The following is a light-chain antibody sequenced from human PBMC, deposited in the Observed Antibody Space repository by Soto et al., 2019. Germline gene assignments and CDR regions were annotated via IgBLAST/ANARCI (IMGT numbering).Light chain of an antibody. V-gene: IGKV3-15*01. J-gene: IGKJ4*01. CDR3: QKYDNWPLS. Sequence: EIVMTQSPATLSVSPGERATLSCRASQNVRSNLAWYHQKPGQAPRLLISDASTRATDIPARFSGSGSGTEFTLTITSLQSEDFAVYYCQKYDNWPLSFGGGTRVEIK. CDR2: DAS. CDR1: QNVRSN.